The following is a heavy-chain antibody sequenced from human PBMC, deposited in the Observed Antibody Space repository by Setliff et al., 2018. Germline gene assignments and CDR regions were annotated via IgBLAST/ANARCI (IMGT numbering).Heavy chain of an antibody. CDR3: ARDPLTTNRRRAFDI. J-gene: IGHJ3*02. CDR2: IYYSGST. CDR1: GGSISSSSYY. Sequence: PSETLSLTCTVSGGSISSSSYYWGWIRQPPGKGLEWIGSIYYSGSTYYNPSLKSRVTIXXXTSKNQXXXXXXSVTAADTAVYYCARDPLTTNRRRAFDIWGQGTMVTVSS. D-gene: IGHD4-17*01. V-gene: IGHV4-39*07.